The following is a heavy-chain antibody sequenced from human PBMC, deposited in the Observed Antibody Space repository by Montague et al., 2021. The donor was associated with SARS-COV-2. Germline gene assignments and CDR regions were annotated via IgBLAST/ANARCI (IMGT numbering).Heavy chain of an antibody. D-gene: IGHD6-13*01. V-gene: IGHV3-7*01. Sequence: SLRLSCAASGFTFSSYWMSWVRQAPGKGLEWVANIKQDGSEQYYVASVKGRFTISRDNAKNSLYLQMNSLRAEDTAVYYCARDGRAAGPARGYYYYGMDVWGQGTTVTVSS. J-gene: IGHJ6*02. CDR1: GFTFSSYW. CDR3: ARDGRAAGPARGYYYYGMDV. CDR2: IKQDGSEQ.